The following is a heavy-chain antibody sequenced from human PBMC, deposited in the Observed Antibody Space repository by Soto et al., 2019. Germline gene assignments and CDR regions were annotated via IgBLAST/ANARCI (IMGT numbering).Heavy chain of an antibody. CDR1: GYTFTSYA. CDR2: INAGNGNT. Sequence: QVQLVQSGAEEKKPGASVKVSCKASGYTFTSYAMHWVRQAPGQRLEWMGGINAGNGNTKYSPKFQGSVTITRDTSASTAYMELSSLRSEDTAVYYCASGGEPIDYWGQGTLVTVSS. CDR3: ASGGEPIDY. V-gene: IGHV1-3*05. J-gene: IGHJ4*02. D-gene: IGHD2-21*01.